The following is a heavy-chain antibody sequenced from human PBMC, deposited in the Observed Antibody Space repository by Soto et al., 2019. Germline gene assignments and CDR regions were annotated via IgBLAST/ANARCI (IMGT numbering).Heavy chain of an antibody. D-gene: IGHD2-15*01. CDR1: GGSFSGYY. V-gene: IGHV4-34*01. CDR2: INHSGST. J-gene: IGHJ4*02. Sequence: SETLSLTCAVYGGSFSGYYWSWIRQPPGKGLEWIGEINHSGSTNYNPSLKSRVTISVDTSKNQFSLKLSSVTAADTAVYYCASHPKDCSGGSCSLDYWGQGTLVTVS. CDR3: ASHPKDCSGGSCSLDY.